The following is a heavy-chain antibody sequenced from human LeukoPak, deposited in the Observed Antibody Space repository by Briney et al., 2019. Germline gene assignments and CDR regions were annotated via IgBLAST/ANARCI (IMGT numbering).Heavy chain of an antibody. CDR1: GGSISSYY. Sequence: SETLSLTCTVSGGSISSYYWSWIRQPPGKGLEWIGYIYYSGSTNYNPSLESRVTISVDTSKNQFSLKLSSVTAADTAVYYCARGGYGGQPFDYWGQGTLVTVSS. D-gene: IGHD4-23*01. CDR3: ARGGYGGQPFDY. J-gene: IGHJ4*02. CDR2: IYYSGST. V-gene: IGHV4-59*01.